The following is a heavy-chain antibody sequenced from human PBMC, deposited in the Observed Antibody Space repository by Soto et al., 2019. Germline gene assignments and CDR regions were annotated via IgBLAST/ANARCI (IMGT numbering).Heavy chain of an antibody. V-gene: IGHV3-21*06. CDR1: GFTFTRYS. J-gene: IGHJ4*02. CDR3: ARESEDLTSNFDY. CDR2: ISSTTNYI. Sequence: GGSLSLSCAASGFTFTRYSMNWVCQVPGKGLEWVSSISSTTNYIYYGDSMKGRFTISRDNAKNSLYLEMNSLRAEDTAVYYCARESEDLTSNFDYWGQGTLVTVSS.